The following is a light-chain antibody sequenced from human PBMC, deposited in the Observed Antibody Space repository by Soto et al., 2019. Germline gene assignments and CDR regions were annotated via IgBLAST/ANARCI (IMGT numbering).Light chain of an antibody. CDR1: QSISSW. V-gene: IGKV1-5*01. Sequence: DIQMTQSPSTLSASVGDRVTITCRASQSISSWLAWYQQKPGKAPKLLIYGASSLESGVPSRFSGSGSGTDFTLTISSLEPEDFAVYYCQQRGNRPPWTFGQGTKVDI. J-gene: IGKJ1*01. CDR2: GAS. CDR3: QQRGNRPPWT.